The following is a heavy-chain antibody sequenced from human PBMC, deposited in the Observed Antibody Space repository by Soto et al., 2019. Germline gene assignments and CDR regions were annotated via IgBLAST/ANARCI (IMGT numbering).Heavy chain of an antibody. J-gene: IGHJ5*02. D-gene: IGHD6-13*01. Sequence: ASETLCLTWAVECGTFSDYCWSWIRQTTGKGLEWIGEINHSGSTNYNPSLKSRVTISVDTSKNQFSLKLSSVTAADTAVYYCARPRIAAAGYNWFDPWGQGTLVTVSS. V-gene: IGHV4-34*01. CDR3: ARPRIAAAGYNWFDP. CDR1: CGTFSDYC. CDR2: INHSGST.